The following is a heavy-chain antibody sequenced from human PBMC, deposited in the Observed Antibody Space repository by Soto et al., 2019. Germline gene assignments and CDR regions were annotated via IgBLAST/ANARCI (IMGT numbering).Heavy chain of an antibody. J-gene: IGHJ5*02. V-gene: IGHV3-33*01. D-gene: IGHD2-2*01. CDR3: ARDLGVGVVPAPSDP. CDR1: GFTFSSYG. Sequence: GGSQRLSCAASGFTFSSYGMHWVRQAPGKGLEWVAVIWYDGSNKYYADSVKGRFTISRDNSKNTLYLQMNSLRAEDTAVYYCARDLGVGVVPAPSDPWGQGTLVTVSS. CDR2: IWYDGSNK.